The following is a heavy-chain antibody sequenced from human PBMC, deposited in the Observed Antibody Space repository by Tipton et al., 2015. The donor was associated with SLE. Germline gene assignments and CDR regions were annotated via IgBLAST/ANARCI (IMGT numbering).Heavy chain of an antibody. D-gene: IGHD6-25*01. CDR2: INHSGST. Sequence: TLSLTCAVYGGSFSGYYWSWIRQPPGKGLEWIGEINHSGSTNYNPSLKSRVTISVDTSKNQFSLKMSSVTAADTAVYYCARWETTSSGFDYWGQGTLVTVPS. V-gene: IGHV4-34*01. J-gene: IGHJ4*02. CDR3: ARWETTSSGFDY. CDR1: GGSFSGYY.